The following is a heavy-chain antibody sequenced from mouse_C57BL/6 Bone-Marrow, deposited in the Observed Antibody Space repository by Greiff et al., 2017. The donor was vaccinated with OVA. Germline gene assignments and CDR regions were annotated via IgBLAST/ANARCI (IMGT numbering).Heavy chain of an antibody. CDR3: ARGDGSSYCAMDY. CDR2: ISNGGGST. Sequence: EVKLMESGGGLVQPGGSLKLSCAASGFTFSDYYMYWVRQTPEKRLEWVAYISNGGGSTYYPDTVKGRFTISRDNAKNTLYLQMSRLKSEDTAMYYCARGDGSSYCAMDYWGQGTSVTVSS. D-gene: IGHD1-1*01. J-gene: IGHJ4*01. V-gene: IGHV5-12*01. CDR1: GFTFSDYY.